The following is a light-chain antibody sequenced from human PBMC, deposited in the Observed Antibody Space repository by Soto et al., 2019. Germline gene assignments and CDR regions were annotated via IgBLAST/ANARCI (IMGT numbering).Light chain of an antibody. CDR1: RSIRYW. J-gene: IGKJ1*01. Sequence: DIQMTQSPSTLSASVGDRATITYRARRSIRYWLAWFQQKAGKAPRLLIYEASRLESGVPSRISGSGSGTEFTLTISSLQPDDFATYYCQQYTSYPWTFGQGTKVDIK. CDR2: EAS. V-gene: IGKV1-5*03. CDR3: QQYTSYPWT.